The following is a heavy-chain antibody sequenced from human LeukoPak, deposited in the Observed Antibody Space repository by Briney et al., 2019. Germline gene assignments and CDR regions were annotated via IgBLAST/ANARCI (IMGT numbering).Heavy chain of an antibody. J-gene: IGHJ6*02. CDR1: GYTFTSYA. Sequence: ASVKVSCKASGYTFTSYAMNWVRQAPGQGLEWMGWINTNTGNPTYAQGFTGRFVFSLDTSVSTAYLQISSLKAEDTAVYYCARGGSYHFWSGYYPPVWGQGTTVTVSS. V-gene: IGHV7-4-1*02. D-gene: IGHD3-3*01. CDR2: INTNTGNP. CDR3: ARGGSYHFWSGYYPPV.